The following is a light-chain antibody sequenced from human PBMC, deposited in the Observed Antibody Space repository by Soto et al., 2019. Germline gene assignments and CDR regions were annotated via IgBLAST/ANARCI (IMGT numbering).Light chain of an antibody. V-gene: IGLV2-14*03. Sequence: QCALTQPASVCGSPGQSITISCTGTDSDIGVYNYVSWYQQYPGKAPKLMIYDVTNRPSGVSNRFSGSKSGNMASLTISGLQAEDEADYYCSSYANYNVVFGGGTKLTVL. CDR3: SSYANYNVV. CDR1: DSDIGVYNY. J-gene: IGLJ2*01. CDR2: DVT.